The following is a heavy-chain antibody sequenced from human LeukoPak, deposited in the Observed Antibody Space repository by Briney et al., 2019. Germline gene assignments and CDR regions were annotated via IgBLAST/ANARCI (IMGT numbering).Heavy chain of an antibody. V-gene: IGHV4-59*01. CDR3: ARGLGWFLD. J-gene: IGHJ4*02. Sequence: SETLSLTCTVSDGSISINYWTWLRQPPGKGLEWIGNIYFRGSTNYNPSLKSRVTISGDTSKNQVSLQLTSVTAADTAVYYCARGLGWFLDWGQGTLVTASS. D-gene: IGHD6-19*01. CDR1: DGSISINY. CDR2: IYFRGST.